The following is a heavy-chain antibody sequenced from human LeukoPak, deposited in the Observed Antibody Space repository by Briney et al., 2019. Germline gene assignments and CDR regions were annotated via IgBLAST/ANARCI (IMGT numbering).Heavy chain of an antibody. CDR3: ARDGDYGDYYDAFDI. CDR2: ISSSSSTI. V-gene: IGHV3-48*04. D-gene: IGHD4-17*01. Sequence: GGSLRLSCAASGFTFSSYGMHWVRQAPGKGLEWVSYISSSSSTIYYADSVKGRFTISRDNAKNSLYLRMNSLRAEDTAVYYCARDGDYGDYYDAFDIWGQGTMVTVSS. J-gene: IGHJ3*02. CDR1: GFTFSSYG.